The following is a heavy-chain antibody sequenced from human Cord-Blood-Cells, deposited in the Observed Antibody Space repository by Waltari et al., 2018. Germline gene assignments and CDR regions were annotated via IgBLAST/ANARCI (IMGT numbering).Heavy chain of an antibody. J-gene: IGHJ3*02. D-gene: IGHD1-1*01. CDR1: GHTFTGYY. Sequence: QVQLVQSGAEVQKPGASVKVSCKASGHTFTGYYILLLRQAPGQGLKWMGWINPNSGGTNYAQKFQGRVTMTRDTSISTAYMELSRLRSDDTAVYYCARGPGRNAFDIWGQGTMVTVSS. V-gene: IGHV1-2*02. CDR3: ARGPGRNAFDI. CDR2: INPNSGGT.